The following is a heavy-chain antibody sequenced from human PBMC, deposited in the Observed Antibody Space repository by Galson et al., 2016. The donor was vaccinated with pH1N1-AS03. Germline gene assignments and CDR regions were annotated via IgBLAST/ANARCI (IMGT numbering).Heavy chain of an antibody. V-gene: IGHV1-2*04. CDR2: INPNSGVT. D-gene: IGHD2-2*01. J-gene: IGHJ6*02. CDR3: ARDPRGPCSSSTCPPAYSVGMDV. CDR1: GYTFTGFY. Sequence: SVKVSCKASGYTFTGFYVNWVRQAPGQGLGWMGWINPNSGVTNYAQKFQAWVTMTRDPSSSTAYMELSGLKSDGTAVYYCARDPRGPCSSSTCPPAYSVGMDVWGEGTTVVVSS.